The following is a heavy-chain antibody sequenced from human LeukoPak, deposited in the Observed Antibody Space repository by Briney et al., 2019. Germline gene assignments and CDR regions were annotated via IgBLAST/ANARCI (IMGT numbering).Heavy chain of an antibody. CDR1: GYTFTSYG. Sequence: ASVKVSCKASGYTFTSYGISWVRQAPGQGLEWMGWISAYNGNTNYAQKFQGRVTMTEDTSTDTAYMELSSLRSEDTAVYYCATARKRDTWNPRFWGQGTLVSVSS. CDR3: ATARKRDTWNPRF. CDR2: ISAYNGNT. D-gene: IGHD1-20*01. V-gene: IGHV1-18*01. J-gene: IGHJ4*02.